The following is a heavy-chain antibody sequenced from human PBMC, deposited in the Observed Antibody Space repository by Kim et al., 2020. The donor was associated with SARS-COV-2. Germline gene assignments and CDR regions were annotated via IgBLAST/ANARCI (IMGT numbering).Heavy chain of an antibody. J-gene: IGHJ5*02. Sequence: YYPPPPKSRVTIAVDTSNTHFSLRLSSVTAADTAVYYCARLRSGVGWFDPWGQGTLVTVSS. CDR3: ARLRSGVGWFDP. D-gene: IGHD5-12*01. V-gene: IGHV4-39*02.